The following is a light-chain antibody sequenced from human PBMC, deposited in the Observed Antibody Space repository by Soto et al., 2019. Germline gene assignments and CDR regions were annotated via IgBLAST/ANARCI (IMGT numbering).Light chain of an antibody. CDR1: QSISSW. V-gene: IGKV1-5*03. CDR2: GAS. CDR3: QHYDGYSALT. Sequence: DIQMTQSPSTLSASVGDRVIITCRASQSISSWLAWYQQKPGKAPKLLIYGASSLDSGVPSRFSGSGSGPELTLTISSLQPDDFSTYYCQHYDGYSALTFGGGTKVEIK. J-gene: IGKJ4*01.